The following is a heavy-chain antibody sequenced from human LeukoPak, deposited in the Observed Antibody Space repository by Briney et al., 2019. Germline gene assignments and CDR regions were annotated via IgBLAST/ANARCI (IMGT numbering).Heavy chain of an antibody. CDR3: ASWYCSSTSCYTSTDEAADFDY. CDR1: GFTFSSYS. V-gene: IGHV3-21*01. J-gene: IGHJ4*02. Sequence: PGGSLRLSCAASGFTFSSYSMNWVRQAPGKGLEWVSSISSSSSYIYYADSVKGRFTISRDNAKNSLYLQMNSLRAEDTAVYYCASWYCSSTSCYTSTDEAADFDYWGQGTLVTVSS. CDR2: ISSSSSYI. D-gene: IGHD2-2*02.